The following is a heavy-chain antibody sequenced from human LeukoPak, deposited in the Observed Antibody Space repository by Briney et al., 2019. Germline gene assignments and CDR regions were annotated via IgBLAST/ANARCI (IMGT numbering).Heavy chain of an antibody. Sequence: SQTLSLTCAISGDSVSNNIATWNWIRQSPSRGLEWLGRTYYRSKWHYDYALSMQGRITINPDTSKNQFSLHLNSVTPEDTAVYFCTTLVNGDGNMNVWGKGTTVTVSS. CDR3: TTLVNGDGNMNV. CDR1: GDSVSNNIAT. V-gene: IGHV6-1*01. J-gene: IGHJ6*03. D-gene: IGHD4-17*01. CDR2: TYYRSKWHY.